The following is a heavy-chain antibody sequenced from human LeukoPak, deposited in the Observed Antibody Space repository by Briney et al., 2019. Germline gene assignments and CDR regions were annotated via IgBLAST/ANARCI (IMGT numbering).Heavy chain of an antibody. CDR1: GYTFTSYG. J-gene: IGHJ4*02. CDR3: AREEVRRAVAGYFDN. V-gene: IGHV1-18*01. Sequence: AASVKVSCKASGYTFTSYGISWVRQAPGQGLEWMGWISAYNGNTNYAQKLQGRVTMTTDTSTSTAYMELRSLRSDDTAVYYCAREEVRRAVAGYFDNWGQGTLVTVSS. CDR2: ISAYNGNT. D-gene: IGHD6-19*01.